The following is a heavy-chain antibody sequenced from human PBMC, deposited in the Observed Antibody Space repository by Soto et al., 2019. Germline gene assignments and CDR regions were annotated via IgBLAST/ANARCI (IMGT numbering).Heavy chain of an antibody. Sequence: SETLSLTCAVYGGSFSGYYWSWIRQPPGKGLEWIGEINHSGSTNYNPSLKSRVTISVDTSKNQFSLKLSSVTAADTAVYYCASQGKRYDFWSGYYPYAFDYWGQGTPVTVSS. CDR2: INHSGST. CDR3: ASQGKRYDFWSGYYPYAFDY. CDR1: GGSFSGYY. J-gene: IGHJ4*02. D-gene: IGHD3-3*01. V-gene: IGHV4-34*01.